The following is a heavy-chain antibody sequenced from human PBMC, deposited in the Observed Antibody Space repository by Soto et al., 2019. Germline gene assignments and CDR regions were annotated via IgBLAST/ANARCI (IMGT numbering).Heavy chain of an antibody. Sequence: SETLSLTCSVSGGSISSSSYFWGWIRQPPGKGLEWIGSIYYSGSTYYNPSLKSRVTVSVDTSKNQFSLKLSSVTAADTAVYYYARLIGNSWLDSWGQGTLVTVSS. CDR1: GGSISSSSYF. CDR3: ARLIGNSWLDS. V-gene: IGHV4-39*01. CDR2: IYYSGST. J-gene: IGHJ5*01.